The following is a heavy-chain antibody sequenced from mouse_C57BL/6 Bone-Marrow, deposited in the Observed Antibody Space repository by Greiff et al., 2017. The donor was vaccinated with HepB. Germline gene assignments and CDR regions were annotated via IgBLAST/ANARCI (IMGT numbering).Heavy chain of an antibody. V-gene: IGHV1-72*01. J-gene: IGHJ1*03. D-gene: IGHD1-1*01. CDR2: IDPNSGGT. CDR1: GYTFTSYW. CDR3: ARSGSSYYWYFDV. Sequence: VKLVESGAELVKPGASVKLSCKASGYTFTSYWMHWVKQRPGRGLEWIGRIDPNSGGTKYNEKFKSKATLTVDKPSSTAYMQLSSLTSEDSAVYYCARSGSSYYWYFDVWGTGTTVTVSS.